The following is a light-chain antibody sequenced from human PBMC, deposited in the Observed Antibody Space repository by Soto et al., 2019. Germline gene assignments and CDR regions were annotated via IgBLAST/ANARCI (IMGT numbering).Light chain of an antibody. CDR2: AAS. CDR3: QNYNGAPWT. V-gene: IGKV1-27*01. CDR1: QGISTY. Sequence: DIQMTQSPSSLSASVGDRVTITCRASQGISTYLVWYQQKPGTVPKLLIFAASTLQSGVPSRFSGSGSGTEFTLTISSLQPEDVATYYCQNYNGAPWTFGQGTKVEIE. J-gene: IGKJ1*01.